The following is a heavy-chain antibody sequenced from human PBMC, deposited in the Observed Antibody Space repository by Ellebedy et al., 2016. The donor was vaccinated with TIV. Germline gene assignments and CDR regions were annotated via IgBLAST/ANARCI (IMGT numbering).Heavy chain of an antibody. Sequence: MPSETLSLTCTVSGDSISRSSFFWGWIRQPPGKGPEWIGSIYYSGSTYYSPSLKSRVTISVDTSKNQFSLNLSSVTAADTAVYYCARVLRGGRYGDYFDYWGQGTLVTVSS. V-gene: IGHV4-39*07. CDR3: ARVLRGGRYGDYFDY. D-gene: IGHD3-3*01. CDR1: GDSISRSSFF. CDR2: IYYSGST. J-gene: IGHJ4*02.